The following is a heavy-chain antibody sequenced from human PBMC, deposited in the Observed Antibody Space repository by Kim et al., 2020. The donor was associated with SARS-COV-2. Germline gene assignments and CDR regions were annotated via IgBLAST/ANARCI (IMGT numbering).Heavy chain of an antibody. V-gene: IGHV3-9*01. CDR2: ISWNSGSI. Sequence: GGSLRLSCAASGFTFDDYAMHWVRQAPGKGLEWVSGISWNSGSIGYADSVKGRFTISRDNAKNSLYLQMNSLRAEDTALYYCAKDRSDYGAFDIWGQGT. CDR1: GFTFDDYA. CDR3: AKDRSDYGAFDI. D-gene: IGHD3-10*01. J-gene: IGHJ3*02.